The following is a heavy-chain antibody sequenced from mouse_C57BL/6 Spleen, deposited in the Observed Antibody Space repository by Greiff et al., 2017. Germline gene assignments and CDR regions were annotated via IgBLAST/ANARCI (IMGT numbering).Heavy chain of an antibody. J-gene: IGHJ4*01. CDR3: AREGAVVATGAMDY. D-gene: IGHD1-1*01. V-gene: IGHV1-82*01. Sequence: QVQLQQPGAELVKPGASVKMSCKASGCTFTSYWITWVKQRPGKGLEWIGRIYPGDGDTNYNGKFKGKATLTADKSSSTAYMQLSSLTSEDSAVYFCAREGAVVATGAMDYWGQGTSVTVSS. CDR2: IYPGDGDT. CDR1: GCTFTSYW.